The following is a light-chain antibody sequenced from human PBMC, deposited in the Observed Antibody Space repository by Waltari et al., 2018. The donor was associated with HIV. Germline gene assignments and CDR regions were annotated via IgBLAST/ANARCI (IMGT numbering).Light chain of an antibody. Sequence: IVMTQSPATLSVSPGARVALSCRASQSVGSALAWYQQKPGQVPRLLIYGASTRATGVPARFSGSGSETEFTLTISSLQSEDFAVHYCQQYNKWPLTFGGGTKVEIK. CDR2: GAS. CDR3: QQYNKWPLT. CDR1: QSVGSA. J-gene: IGKJ4*01. V-gene: IGKV3-15*01.